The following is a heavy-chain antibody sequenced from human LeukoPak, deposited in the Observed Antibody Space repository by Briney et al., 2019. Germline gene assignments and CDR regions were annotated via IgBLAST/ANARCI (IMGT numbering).Heavy chain of an antibody. V-gene: IGHV3-48*02. J-gene: IGHJ4*02. D-gene: IGHD6-13*01. CDR1: VFTFSTYR. CDR2: ISSTSSTI. Sequence: GGYLRLSCAASVFTFSTYRMNWVRQAPGKGLEWVSYISSTSSTIYYADSVKGRFTISRDNAKNSLYLQMNSLRDEDTAVYYCAKPDLGGYSSSWGSFDYWGQGTLVTVSS. CDR3: AKPDLGGYSSSWGSFDY.